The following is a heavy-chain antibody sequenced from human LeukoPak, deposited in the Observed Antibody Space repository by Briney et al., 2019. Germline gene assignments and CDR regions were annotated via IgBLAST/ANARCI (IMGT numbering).Heavy chain of an antibody. D-gene: IGHD3-22*01. V-gene: IGHV3-23*01. CDR3: AKRRYDSSGYYYPFDY. J-gene: IGHJ4*02. CDR1: GFTVSSNY. CDR2: ISGSGGST. Sequence: PGGSLRLSCAASGFTVSSNYMSWVRQAPGKGLEWVSAISGSGGSTYYADSVKGRFTISRDNSKNTLYLQMNSLRAEDTAVYYCAKRRYDSSGYYYPFDYWGQGTLVTVSS.